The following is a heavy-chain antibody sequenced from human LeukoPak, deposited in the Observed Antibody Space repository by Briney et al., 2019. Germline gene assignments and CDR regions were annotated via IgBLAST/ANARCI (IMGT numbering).Heavy chain of an antibody. V-gene: IGHV4-39*07. Sequence: SETLSLTCTVSGGSISSSSYYWGWIRQPPGKGLEWIGSIYYSGSTYYNPSLKSRVTISVDTSKNQFSLKLSFVTAADTAVYYCARDFRYYYDSSGYYYDYWGQGTLVTVSS. CDR1: GGSISSSSYY. CDR3: ARDFRYYYDSSGYYYDY. CDR2: IYYSGST. D-gene: IGHD3-22*01. J-gene: IGHJ4*02.